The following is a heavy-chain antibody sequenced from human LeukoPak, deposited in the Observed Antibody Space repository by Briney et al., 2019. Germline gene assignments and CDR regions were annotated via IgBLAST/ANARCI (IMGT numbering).Heavy chain of an antibody. CDR3: AKSVGRFLEWLDNYYYYYYGMDV. CDR2: ISGSGGST. J-gene: IGHJ6*02. D-gene: IGHD3-3*01. Sequence: GGSLRLSCAASGFTFSSYAMSWVRQAPGKGLEWASAISGSGGSTYYADSVKGRFTISRDNSKNTLYLQMNSLRAEETAVYYCAKSVGRFLEWLDNYYYYYYGMDVWGQGTTVTVSS. V-gene: IGHV3-23*01. CDR1: GFTFSSYA.